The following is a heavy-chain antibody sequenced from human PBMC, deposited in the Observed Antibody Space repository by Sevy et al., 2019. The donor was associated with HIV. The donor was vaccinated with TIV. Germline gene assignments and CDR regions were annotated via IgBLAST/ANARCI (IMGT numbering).Heavy chain of an antibody. V-gene: IGHV4-31*03. D-gene: IGHD3-3*01. J-gene: IGHJ6*02. CDR3: ASRGSDVWSGYYTPYYGMDV. Sequence: SETLSLTCTVSGGSISSGGYYWSWIRQHPGKGLEWIGYIYYSGNTYYNPSLKSRVSISVDTSKKQFSLKLSSVTAADTALYYCASRGSDVWSGYYTPYYGMDVWGQGTTVTVSS. CDR2: IYYSGNT. CDR1: GGSISSGGYY.